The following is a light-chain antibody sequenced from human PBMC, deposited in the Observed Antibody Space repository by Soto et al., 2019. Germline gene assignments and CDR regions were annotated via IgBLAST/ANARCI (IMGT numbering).Light chain of an antibody. V-gene: IGLV2-8*01. J-gene: IGLJ1*01. CDR3: SSYAGSNNYV. CDR1: SSDVGGYNY. CDR2: EVS. Sequence: QSVLTQPASVSGSPGQSITISCTGTSSDVGGYNYVSWYQQHPGKAPKLMIYEVSNRPSGVPDRFSGSKSGNTASLTVSGLQAEDEGDYYCSSYAGSNNYVFGTGTKVTVL.